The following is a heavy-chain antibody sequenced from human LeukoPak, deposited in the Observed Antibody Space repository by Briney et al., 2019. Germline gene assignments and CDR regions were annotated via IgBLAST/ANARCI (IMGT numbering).Heavy chain of an antibody. CDR3: ARGHYDILTGYPNWFDP. D-gene: IGHD3-9*01. V-gene: IGHV4-4*02. CDR2: IYHSGST. CDR1: GGSISSSNW. Sequence: SETLSLTCAVSGGSISSSNWWSWVRQPPGKGLEWIGEIYHSGSTNYNPSLKSRVTISVDKSKNQFSLKLSSVTAADTAVYYCARGHYDILTGYPNWFDPWGQGTLVTVSS. J-gene: IGHJ5*02.